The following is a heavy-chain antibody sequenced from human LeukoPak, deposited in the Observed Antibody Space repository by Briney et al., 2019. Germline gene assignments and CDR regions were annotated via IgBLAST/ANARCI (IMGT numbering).Heavy chain of an antibody. CDR1: GGTFTSYA. Sequence: GASVKVSCNASGGTFTSYAISWVRQAPGQGLEWMGGIIPIFGTANYAQKFQGRVTITADESTSTAYMELSSLRSEDTAVYYCARRGYYGNWFDPWGQGTLVTVSS. CDR2: IIPIFGTA. J-gene: IGHJ5*02. V-gene: IGHV1-69*13. CDR3: ARRGYYGNWFDP. D-gene: IGHD3-3*01.